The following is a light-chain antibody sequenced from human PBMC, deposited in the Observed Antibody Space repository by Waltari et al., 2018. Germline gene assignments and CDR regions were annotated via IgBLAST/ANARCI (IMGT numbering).Light chain of an antibody. Sequence: QSVVTQPPSASGTPGQRVAISCSGSNANTERNTVHLSQHLPETAPKLLIYNNEQRPSGVPDRFAGSKSDFAASLAISGLQAEDEGDYYCVSWDDSLNGEIFGGGTRLTVL. V-gene: IGLV1-44*01. CDR1: NANTERNT. J-gene: IGLJ2*01. CDR3: VSWDDSLNGEI. CDR2: NNE.